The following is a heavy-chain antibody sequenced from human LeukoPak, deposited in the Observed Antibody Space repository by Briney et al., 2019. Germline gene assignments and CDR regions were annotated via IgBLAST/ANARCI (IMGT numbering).Heavy chain of an antibody. CDR2: FDPEDGET. V-gene: IGHV1-24*01. CDR1: GYTLTELS. J-gene: IGHJ4*02. D-gene: IGHD1-26*01. Sequence: GASVKVSCKVSGYTLTELSMHWVRQAPGKGLEWMGGFDPEDGETIYAQKFQGRVTMTEDTSTDTAYMGLSSLRSEDTAVYYCAPGRRGAHLLSGHDYWGQGTLVTVSS. CDR3: APGRRGAHLLSGHDY.